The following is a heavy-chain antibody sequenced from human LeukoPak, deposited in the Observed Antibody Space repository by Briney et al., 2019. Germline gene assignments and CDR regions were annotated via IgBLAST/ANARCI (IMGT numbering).Heavy chain of an antibody. Sequence: GGSLRLSCAASGFTFSNYWMHWVRQAPGKGLVWVSRINSDGSSRNYADSVKGRFTISRDNAKNTLYLQMNSLRAEDTAVYYCASASSHRIAAGSDYWGQGTLVTVSS. V-gene: IGHV3-74*01. CDR2: INSDGSSR. D-gene: IGHD6-13*01. CDR3: ASASSHRIAAGSDY. CDR1: GFTFSNYW. J-gene: IGHJ4*02.